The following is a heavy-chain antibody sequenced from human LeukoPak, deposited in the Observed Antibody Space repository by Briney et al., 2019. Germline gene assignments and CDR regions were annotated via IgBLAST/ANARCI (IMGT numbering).Heavy chain of an antibody. CDR3: ARQGLRLTSDY. V-gene: IGHV4-39*01. D-gene: IGHD4-17*01. J-gene: IGHJ4*02. Sequence: SETLSLTCTVSGGSISISNYYWGWIRQPPGKGLEWIGAIYYRGSTYYNPSLKSRVTMSVDTSTNQFSLKLSSVTAADTAMCYCARQGLRLTSDYWGQGTLVTVSS. CDR2: IYYRGST. CDR1: GGSISISNYY.